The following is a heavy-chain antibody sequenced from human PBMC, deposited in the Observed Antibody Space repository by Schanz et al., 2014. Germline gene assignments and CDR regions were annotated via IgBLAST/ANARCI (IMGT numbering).Heavy chain of an antibody. CDR1: GYTFTTYA. D-gene: IGHD3-3*01. J-gene: IGHJ4*02. CDR3: ARDRRFFDRDDLYYFDS. CDR2: ISAYNGNT. V-gene: IGHV1-18*01. Sequence: QVQLVQSGAEVKKPGASVRVSCKASGYTFTTYAMSWVRQAPGQGLEWVGWISAYNGNTKYPQKLQGRVTMTTDTTTTTADMALTDSRSDDTAVYYCARDRRFFDRDDLYYFDSWGQGTLVTVSS.